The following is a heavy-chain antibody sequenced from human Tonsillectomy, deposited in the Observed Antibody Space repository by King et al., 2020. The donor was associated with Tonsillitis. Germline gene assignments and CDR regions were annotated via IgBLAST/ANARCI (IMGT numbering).Heavy chain of an antibody. CDR1: GFTFSSYS. J-gene: IGHJ3*02. CDR2: ISSSSSTI. V-gene: IGHV3-48*01. CDR3: ARDKSVAGIDAFDI. Sequence: VQLVESGGGLVQPGGSLRLSCAASGFTFSSYSMNWVRQAPGKGLEWVSYISSSSSTIYYADSVKGRFTISRDNAKNSLYLQMNSLRAEDTAVYYCARDKSVAGIDAFDIWGQGTMVTVSS. D-gene: IGHD6-19*01.